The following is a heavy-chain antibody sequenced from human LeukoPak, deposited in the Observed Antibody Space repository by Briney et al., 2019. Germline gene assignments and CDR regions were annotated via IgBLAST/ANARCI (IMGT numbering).Heavy chain of an antibody. Sequence: GGSLRLSCAASGFTFSSYAMSWVRQAPGKGLEWVSYISSSSSTIYYADSVKGRFTISRDNAKNSLYLQMNSLRAEDTAVYYCARDHLIYYDFWSGYLDYWGQGTLVTVSS. V-gene: IGHV3-48*01. J-gene: IGHJ4*02. CDR1: GFTFSSYA. CDR3: ARDHLIYYDFWSGYLDY. D-gene: IGHD3-3*01. CDR2: ISSSSSTI.